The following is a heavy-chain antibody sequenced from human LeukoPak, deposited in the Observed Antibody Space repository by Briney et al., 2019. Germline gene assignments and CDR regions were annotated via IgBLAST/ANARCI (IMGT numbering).Heavy chain of an antibody. V-gene: IGHV1-18*01. Sequence: ASVKVSCKASGYTFTSYGISWVRQPPGQGLEWMGWISAYNGNTNYAQKLQGRVTMTTDTSTSTAYMELRSLRSDDTAVYYCASDIVATSTQVGGNYWGQGTLVTVSS. CDR2: ISAYNGNT. J-gene: IGHJ4*02. D-gene: IGHD5-12*01. CDR1: GYTFTSYG. CDR3: ASDIVATSTQVGGNY.